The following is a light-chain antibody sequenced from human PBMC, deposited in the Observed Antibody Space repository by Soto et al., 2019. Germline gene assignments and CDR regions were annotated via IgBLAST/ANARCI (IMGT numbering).Light chain of an antibody. CDR3: TSYTSYSTLDV. CDR1: GSDVGGYNY. Sequence: QSVLTQPASVSGSPGQSSTIAFTGTGSDVGGYNYVSWYQQHPDKAPKLMIYEVSNRPSGVSNRFSGSKSGHTASLTISGLQSEDEADYFCTSYTSYSTLDVFGTGTKVTVL. J-gene: IGLJ1*01. V-gene: IGLV2-14*01. CDR2: EVS.